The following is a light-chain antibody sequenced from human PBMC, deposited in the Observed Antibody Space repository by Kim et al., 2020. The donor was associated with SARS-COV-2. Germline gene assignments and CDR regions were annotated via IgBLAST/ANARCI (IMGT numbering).Light chain of an antibody. J-gene: IGLJ3*02. CDR1: SLRTYY. CDR2: GKN. CDR3: NCRDMNGNHLRV. Sequence: SSELTQDPAVSVALGQTVRITCQGDSLRTYYASWYQQKPGQAPVLVIYGKNTRPSGIPDRFSGSSSGDTASLTITGAQAEDEADYYCNCRDMNGNHLRVFGGGTKMTVL. V-gene: IGLV3-19*01.